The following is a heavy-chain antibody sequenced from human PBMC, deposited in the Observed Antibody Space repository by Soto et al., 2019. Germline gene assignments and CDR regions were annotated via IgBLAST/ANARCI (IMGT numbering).Heavy chain of an antibody. CDR1: GFTFSSYA. Sequence: GESLRLSCAASGFTFSSYAMSWVHQAPGKGLEWVSGISGSGGSTYYADSVKGRFTISRDNSKNTLYLQMNSLRAEDTAVYYCAKKMSVDIVATISTFFDYWGQGTLVTVSS. V-gene: IGHV3-23*01. J-gene: IGHJ4*02. CDR3: AKKMSVDIVATISTFFDY. CDR2: ISGSGGST. D-gene: IGHD5-12*01.